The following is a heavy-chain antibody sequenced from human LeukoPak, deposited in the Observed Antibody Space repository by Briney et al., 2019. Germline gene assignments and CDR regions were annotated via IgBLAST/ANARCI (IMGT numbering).Heavy chain of an antibody. J-gene: IGHJ4*02. V-gene: IGHV4-39*07. D-gene: IGHD4-17*01. CDR2: IYYSGST. CDR1: GGSISSYY. CDR3: ARVGYGDYGLFDY. Sequence: PSETLSLTCTVSGGSISSYYWGWIRQPPGKGLEWIGSIYYSGSTYYNPSLRSRVTISVDTSKNQFSLKLSSVTAADTAVYYCARVGYGDYGLFDYWGQGTLVTVSS.